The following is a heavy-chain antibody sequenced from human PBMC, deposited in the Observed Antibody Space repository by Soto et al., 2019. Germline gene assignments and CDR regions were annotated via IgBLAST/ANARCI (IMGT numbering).Heavy chain of an antibody. CDR1: GYTFTGYY. Sequence: ASVKVSCKASGYTFTGYYMHWVRQAPGQGLEWMGWINPNSGGTNYAQKFQGRVTMTRDTSISTAYMELSRLRSDDTAVYYCARVLRYFDWLPQGDYYSGMDVWGQGTTVTVSS. CDR2: INPNSGGT. J-gene: IGHJ6*02. CDR3: ARVLRYFDWLPQGDYYSGMDV. V-gene: IGHV1-2*02. D-gene: IGHD3-9*01.